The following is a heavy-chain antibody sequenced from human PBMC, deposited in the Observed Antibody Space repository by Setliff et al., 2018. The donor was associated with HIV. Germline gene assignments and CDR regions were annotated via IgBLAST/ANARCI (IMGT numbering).Heavy chain of an antibody. J-gene: IGHJ4*02. Sequence: ASVKVSCKASGYTFTSYDINWVRQATGQGLEWMGWMNPNSGNTGYAQKFQGRVTMTRNTSISTAYMELSSLRSEDTAVYYCARDLHSSGPFDYWGQGTLVTVS. D-gene: IGHD6-19*01. V-gene: IGHV1-8*02. CDR2: MNPNSGNT. CDR3: ARDLHSSGPFDY. CDR1: GYTFTSYD.